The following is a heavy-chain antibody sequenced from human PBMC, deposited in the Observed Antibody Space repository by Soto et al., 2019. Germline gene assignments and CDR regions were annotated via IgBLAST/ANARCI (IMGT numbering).Heavy chain of an antibody. J-gene: IGHJ4*02. Sequence: SETLSLTCTVSGGSISSYYWSWIRQPPGKGLEWIGYIYYSGSTNYNPSLKSRVTISVDTSKNQFSLKLSSVTAADTAVYYCARARNIAAPDYWGQGTLVTVSS. CDR3: ARARNIAAPDY. CDR2: IYYSGST. CDR1: GGSISSYY. D-gene: IGHD6-6*01. V-gene: IGHV4-59*01.